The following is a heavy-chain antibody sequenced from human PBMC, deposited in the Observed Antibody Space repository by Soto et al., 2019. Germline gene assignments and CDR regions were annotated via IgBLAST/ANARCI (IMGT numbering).Heavy chain of an antibody. CDR2: IIPILGIA. CDR1: GGTFSSYT. J-gene: IGHJ3*02. CDR3: AREGPIAVAGTVPSAFDI. V-gene: IGHV1-69*04. Sequence: ASVKVSCKASGGTFSSYTISWVRQAPGQGLEWMGRIIPILGIANYAQKFQGRVTITADKSTSTAYMELSSLRSEDTAVYYCAREGPIAVAGTVPSAFDIWGQGTMVTVSS. D-gene: IGHD6-19*01.